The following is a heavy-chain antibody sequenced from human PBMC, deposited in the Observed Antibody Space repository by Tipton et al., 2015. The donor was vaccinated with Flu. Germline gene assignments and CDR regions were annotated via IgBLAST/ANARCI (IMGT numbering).Heavy chain of an antibody. J-gene: IGHJ3*02. CDR2: IYDSGST. V-gene: IGHV4-59*08. CDR1: GGSITTYY. CDR3: ARRDYDILTGSRAFEI. Sequence: TLSLTCTVSGGSITTYYWSWIRQSPGKGLEWIGYIYDSGSTNYNPSLKSRVTISVDTSKNQFSLKLTSVTAADTAVYYCARRDYDILTGSRAFEIWGQGTMVTVSP. D-gene: IGHD3-9*01.